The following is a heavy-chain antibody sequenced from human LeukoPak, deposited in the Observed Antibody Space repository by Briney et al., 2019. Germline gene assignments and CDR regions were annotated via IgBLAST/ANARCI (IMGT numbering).Heavy chain of an antibody. CDR3: AKRGVVIRVILVGFHKEAYYFDS. D-gene: IGHD3-22*01. Sequence: GGSLRLSCAVSGITLSNYGMSWVRQAPGKGLEGVAGISDRGSRTNYADSVKGRFTISTDHPKNTLYLQMNSLRAEDTAVYFCAKRGVVIRVILVGFHKEAYYFDSWGQGALVTVSS. CDR1: GITLSNYG. J-gene: IGHJ4*02. V-gene: IGHV3-23*01. CDR2: ISDRGSRT.